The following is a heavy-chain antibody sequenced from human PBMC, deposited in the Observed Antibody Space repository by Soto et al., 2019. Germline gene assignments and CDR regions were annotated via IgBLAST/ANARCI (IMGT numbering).Heavy chain of an antibody. D-gene: IGHD3-10*01. V-gene: IGHV1-69*13. J-gene: IGHJ4*02. Sequence: SVKVSCKASGGTVSSYAITWVRQAPGKGLEWMGVFIPIFVSAHYAPRFQGRITITADESTSTAYMELSGLTSEDTSIYYCARDVSSDTTGFRGYDLWGQGTQVTVSS. CDR1: GGTVSSYA. CDR2: FIPIFVSA. CDR3: ARDVSSDTTGFRGYDL.